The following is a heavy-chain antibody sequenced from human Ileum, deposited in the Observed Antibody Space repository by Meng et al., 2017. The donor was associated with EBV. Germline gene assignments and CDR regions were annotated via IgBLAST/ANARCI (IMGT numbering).Heavy chain of an antibody. CDR3: AHFDKNWVPFDY. Sequence: QITLMIPVPALVNPTLTRALTRTFSAFSIITSGVGFGWILQPPGKSLEWLALIYWDDDKRSSPSLKSRLTITKDTSKNQVVLTMTNMDPVDTATYYCAHFDKNWVPFDYWGQGTLVTVS. D-gene: IGHD7-27*01. CDR2: IYWDDDK. CDR1: AFSIITSGVG. J-gene: IGHJ4*02. V-gene: IGHV2-5*02.